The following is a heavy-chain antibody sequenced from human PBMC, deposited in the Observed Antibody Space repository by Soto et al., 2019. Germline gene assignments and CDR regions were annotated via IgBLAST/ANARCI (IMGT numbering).Heavy chain of an antibody. CDR1: GFTFNINA. CDR2: ISGDGGST. D-gene: IGHD4-4*01. V-gene: IGHV3-43*02. J-gene: IGHJ4*02. CDR3: AKDVTVTRGDYFDY. Sequence: GGSLRLSWAASGFTFNINAMNWVRQAPGKGLDGVSLISGDGGSTYYADSVKGRFTISRDNSKNSLYLQMNSLRTEDTALYYCAKDVTVTRGDYFDYWGQGTLVTVSS.